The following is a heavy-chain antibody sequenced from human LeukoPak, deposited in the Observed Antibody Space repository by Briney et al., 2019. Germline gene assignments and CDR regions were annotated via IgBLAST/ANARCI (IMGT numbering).Heavy chain of an antibody. V-gene: IGHV3-23*01. D-gene: IGHD3-22*01. CDR2: ISGSGGST. CDR1: GFTFSSYA. CDR3: ARDTDTSGYYPDDY. J-gene: IGHJ4*02. Sequence: GGSLRLSCAASGFTFSSYAMSWVRQAPGKGLEWVSSISGSGGSTYYADSVKGRFTISRDNSKNTLYLQMSRLRAEDTAVYYCARDTDTSGYYPDDYWGQGALVTVSS.